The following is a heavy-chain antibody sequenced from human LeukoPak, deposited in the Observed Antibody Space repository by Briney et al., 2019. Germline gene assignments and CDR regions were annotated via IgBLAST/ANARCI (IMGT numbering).Heavy chain of an antibody. V-gene: IGHV3-23*01. CDR2: INYNGRST. Sequence: GGSLRLSCAASGFSFGNSDMNWFRQAPGEVPHWVANINYNGRSTSYADSVKGRFTIARDNSQSMLFLHMNGLRAEDTALYYCAQGPNWEGGYGGQGTLVTVSA. D-gene: IGHD1-1*01. CDR1: GFSFGNSD. J-gene: IGHJ4*02. CDR3: AQGPNWEGGY.